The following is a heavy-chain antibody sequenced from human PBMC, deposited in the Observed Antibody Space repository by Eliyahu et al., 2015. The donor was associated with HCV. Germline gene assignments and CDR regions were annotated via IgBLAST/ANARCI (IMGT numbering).Heavy chain of an antibody. CDR3: ARDQLRFLEWLSPYYYYGMDV. CDR2: ISSSSSTI. D-gene: IGHD3-3*01. V-gene: IGHV3-48*01. CDR1: GFTFXSXS. J-gene: IGHJ6*02. Sequence: EVQLVESGGGLVQPGGSLRLSCAASGFTFXSXSXXWXRQAPGKGLGWVSYISSSSSTIYYADSVKGRFTISRDNAKNSLYLQMNSLRAEDTAVYYCARDQLRFLEWLSPYYYYGMDVWGQGTTVTVSS.